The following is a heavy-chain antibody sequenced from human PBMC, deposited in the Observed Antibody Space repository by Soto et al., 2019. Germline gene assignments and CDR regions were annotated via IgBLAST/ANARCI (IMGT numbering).Heavy chain of an antibody. J-gene: IGHJ4*02. V-gene: IGHV3-23*01. CDR2: SYSSGGT. Sequence: GGSLRLSCAASGVTRVKYTMGWVRQAPGKGLEWVAESYSSGGTEYADSVKGRFTISRDNSKNTLFLQMNSLAVGDTALYYCARDREPDGIWTFDSWGQGTLVTVSS. CDR1: GVTRVKYT. CDR3: ARDREPDGIWTFDS. D-gene: IGHD3-9*01.